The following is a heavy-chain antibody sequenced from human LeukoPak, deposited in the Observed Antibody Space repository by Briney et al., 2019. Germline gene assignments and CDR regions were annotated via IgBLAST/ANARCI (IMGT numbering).Heavy chain of an antibody. D-gene: IGHD3-3*01. CDR3: ARVTLHDFWSGYYNWFDP. J-gene: IGHJ5*02. CDR1: GGTFSSYA. CDR2: IIPIFGTA. Sequence: SVKVSCKASGGTFSSYAISWVRQAPGQGLEWMGGIIPIFGTANYAQKFQGRVTITADESTSIAYMELSSLRSEDTAVYYCARVTLHDFWSGYYNWFDPWGQGTLVTVSS. V-gene: IGHV1-69*13.